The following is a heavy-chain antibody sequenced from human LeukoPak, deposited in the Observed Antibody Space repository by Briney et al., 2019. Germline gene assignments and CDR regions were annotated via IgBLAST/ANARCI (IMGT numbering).Heavy chain of an antibody. CDR2: IKQDGSET. Sequence: TGGSLRLSCAASRFTLSNYWMSWVRQAPGKGLEWVANIKQDGSETYYVDSVKGRFTISRDNAKNSLSLQMNSLRAEDTAVYYCARAGGGYSSGWYLDYWGQGTLVTVSS. V-gene: IGHV3-7*01. D-gene: IGHD6-19*01. CDR3: ARAGGGYSSGWYLDY. CDR1: RFTLSNYW. J-gene: IGHJ4*02.